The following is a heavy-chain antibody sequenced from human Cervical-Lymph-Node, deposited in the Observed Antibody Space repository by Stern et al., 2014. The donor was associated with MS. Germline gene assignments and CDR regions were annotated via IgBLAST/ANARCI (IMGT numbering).Heavy chain of an antibody. V-gene: IGHV4-4*07. CDR1: GASLSSYY. D-gene: IGHD3/OR15-3a*01. J-gene: IGHJ5*02. CDR3: ARGYYDAWTNWFDP. CDR2: IYMSETT. Sequence: QVQLVQSGPGLVKPSETLSLTCTVSGASLSSYYWSWIRQPAGKGLEWIGRIYMSETTNYNPSLKSRVIMSVDTSKNQVSLKLSSVTAADTAIYYCARGYYDAWTNWFDPWGQGTLVTVSS.